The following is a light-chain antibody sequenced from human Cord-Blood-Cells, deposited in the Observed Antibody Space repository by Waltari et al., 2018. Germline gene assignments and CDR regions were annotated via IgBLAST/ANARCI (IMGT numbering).Light chain of an antibody. CDR1: LSDVGGYHS. CDR3: SSYTSSSTWV. J-gene: IGLJ3*02. CDR2: DVS. V-gene: IGLV2-14*01. Sequence: SALTQPASVPGSPGQSFTIPCTGTLSDVGGYHSVSWYQQHPRKAPKLMIYDVSKRPSGVSNRFSGSKSGHTASLTISGLQAEDEADYYCSSYTSSSTWVFGGGTKLTVL.